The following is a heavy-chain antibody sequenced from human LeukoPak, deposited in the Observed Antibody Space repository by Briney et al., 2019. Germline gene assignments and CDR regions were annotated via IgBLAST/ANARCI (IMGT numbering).Heavy chain of an antibody. D-gene: IGHD1-26*01. CDR3: ARSYSGSYYDFDY. Sequence: GGSLRLSCAASGFTLSSYWMHWVRQAPWKGLVWVSHINSDGSSTNYADSVKGRFTISRDNARDTLYLQMNSLRAEDTAVYYCARSYSGSYYDFDYWGQGTLVTVSS. CDR1: GFTLSSYW. V-gene: IGHV3-74*01. J-gene: IGHJ4*02. CDR2: INSDGSST.